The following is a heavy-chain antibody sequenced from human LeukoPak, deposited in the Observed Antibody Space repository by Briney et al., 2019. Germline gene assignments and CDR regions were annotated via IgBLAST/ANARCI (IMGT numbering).Heavy chain of an antibody. CDR3: ARGLTPKLAAAYDY. Sequence: PSETLSLTCAVYGGSFSGYYWSWIRQPPGKGLEWIGEINHSGSTNYNPSLKSRVTISVDTPKNQFSLKLSSVTAADTAVYYCARGLTPKLAAAYDYWGQGTLVTVSS. V-gene: IGHV4-34*01. J-gene: IGHJ4*02. D-gene: IGHD6-13*01. CDR1: GGSFSGYY. CDR2: INHSGST.